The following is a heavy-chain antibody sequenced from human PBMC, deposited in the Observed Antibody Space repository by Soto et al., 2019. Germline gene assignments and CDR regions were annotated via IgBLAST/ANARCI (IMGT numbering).Heavy chain of an antibody. Sequence: QVQLQESGPGLVKPSETLSLTCTVSGGSVSSGRFYWSWIRQPPGKGLEWIGYIYYSGSTKYNPSLRSRVNISVDTSKNQCSLKLTSVTAADSAVYYCARSGSGSGWLGGQGTLVTVSS. V-gene: IGHV4-61*01. CDR3: ARSGSGSGWL. D-gene: IGHD6-19*01. J-gene: IGHJ4*02. CDR1: GGSVSSGRFY. CDR2: IYYSGST.